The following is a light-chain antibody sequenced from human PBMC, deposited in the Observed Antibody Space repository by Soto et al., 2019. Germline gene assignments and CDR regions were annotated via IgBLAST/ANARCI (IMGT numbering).Light chain of an antibody. CDR3: QHYNSYSEA. CDR2: DAS. Sequence: DIQITQSPSTLSASLGDRVTITCRASQSTSSWLAWYQQKPGKAPKLLIYDASSLESGVPSRFSGSGSGTEFTLTISSLQPDDFATYYCQHYNSYSEAFGQGTKVDIK. J-gene: IGKJ1*01. V-gene: IGKV1-5*01. CDR1: QSTSSW.